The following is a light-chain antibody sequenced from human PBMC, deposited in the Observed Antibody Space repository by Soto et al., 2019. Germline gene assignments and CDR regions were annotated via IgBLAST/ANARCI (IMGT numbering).Light chain of an antibody. CDR2: WAY. J-gene: IGKJ5*01. CDR3: KQYYSTPIT. CDR1: QSVLYSSNNKNY. Sequence: DIVMTQSPGSLAVSLGERATINCKSSQSVLYSSNNKNYLAWYQQKPGQPPKLLIYWAYTRESGVHDRFSGSGSGTDFTLTIRSLQAEDVAVYYCKQYYSTPITFGQGTRLEIK. V-gene: IGKV4-1*01.